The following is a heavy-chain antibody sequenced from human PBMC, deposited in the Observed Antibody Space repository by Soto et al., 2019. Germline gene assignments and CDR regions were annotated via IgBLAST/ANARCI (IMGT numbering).Heavy chain of an antibody. V-gene: IGHV1-2*02. Sequence: GASVKVSCKASGYTFTGHYMHWVRQAPGQGLEWMGWINPNSGGTNYAQKFQGRVTMTRDTSISTAYMELSRLRSDDTAVYYCASRVGYCSGGSCYRKPFDHWCHGTLVTVSS. D-gene: IGHD2-15*01. CDR2: INPNSGGT. J-gene: IGHJ4*01. CDR1: GYTFTGHY. CDR3: ASRVGYCSGGSCYRKPFDH.